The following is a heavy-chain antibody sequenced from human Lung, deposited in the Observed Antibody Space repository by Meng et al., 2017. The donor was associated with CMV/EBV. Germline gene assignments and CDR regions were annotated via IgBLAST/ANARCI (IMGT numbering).Heavy chain of an antibody. J-gene: IGHJ5*02. D-gene: IGHD2-2*01. CDR3: ARDFSDIVVVPAAMGGFDP. V-gene: IGHV4-4*02. CDR2: IYHSGST. CDR1: ISSRNW. Sequence: ISSRNWWSWVRQPPGKGLEWIGEIYHSGSTNYNPSLKSRVTISVDKSKNQFSLKLSSVTAADTAVYYCARDFSDIVVVPAAMGGFDPWGQGTLVTVSS.